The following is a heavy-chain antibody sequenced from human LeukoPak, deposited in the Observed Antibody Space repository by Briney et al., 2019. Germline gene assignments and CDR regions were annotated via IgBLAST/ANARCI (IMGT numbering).Heavy chain of an antibody. D-gene: IGHD6-19*01. CDR1: EFTVRSNY. Sequence: PGGSLRLSCAASEFTVRSNYMSWVRQAPGKGLEWVSVIYSSGNTYYADSVKGRFTISRDNSKNTLYLQMNSLRAEDTAVYYCARSAADSSGWPYYFDYWGQGTLVTVSS. J-gene: IGHJ4*02. V-gene: IGHV3-66*02. CDR2: IYSSGNT. CDR3: ARSAADSSGWPYYFDY.